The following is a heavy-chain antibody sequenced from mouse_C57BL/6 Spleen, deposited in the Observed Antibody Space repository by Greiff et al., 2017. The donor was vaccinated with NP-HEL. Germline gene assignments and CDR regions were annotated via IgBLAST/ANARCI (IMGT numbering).Heavy chain of an antibody. CDR1: GFNIKDDY. Sequence: VQLQQPGAELVRPGASVKLSCTASGFNIKDDYMPWVKQRPEQGLEWIGWIDPENGDTEYASKFQGKATITADTSSNTAYLQLSSLTSEDTAVYYCTSVYYCDYWGQGTTLTVSS. CDR3: TSVYYCDY. CDR2: IDPENGDT. J-gene: IGHJ2*01. D-gene: IGHD3-2*02. V-gene: IGHV14-4*01.